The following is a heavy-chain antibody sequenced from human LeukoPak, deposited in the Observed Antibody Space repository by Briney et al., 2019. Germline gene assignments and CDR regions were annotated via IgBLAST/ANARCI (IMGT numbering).Heavy chain of an antibody. V-gene: IGHV4-34*01. CDR2: INHSGSS. Sequence: KPSETLSLTCAVYVGSFRGYYWSWIRQPPGKGLELIREINHSGSSNYNPYLQSRVTISLDTSKNQVYLNLSSVTAADTAVYYCAREGYCSGTSCYNFNYWGQGTLVTVSS. CDR1: VGSFRGYY. J-gene: IGHJ4*02. D-gene: IGHD2-2*02. CDR3: AREGYCSGTSCYNFNY.